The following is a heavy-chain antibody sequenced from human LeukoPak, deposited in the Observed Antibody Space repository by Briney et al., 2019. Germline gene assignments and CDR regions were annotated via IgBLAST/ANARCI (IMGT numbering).Heavy chain of an antibody. CDR3: ARALYNWNYYYYYYMDV. V-gene: IGHV4-59*01. J-gene: IGHJ6*03. CDR1: GGSISSYY. Sequence: KPSETLSLTCTVSGGSISSYYWSWIRQPPGKGLEWIGYIYYSGSTNYNPSLKSRVTISVDTSKNQFSLKLSSVTAADTAVYYCARALYNWNYYYYYYMDVWGKGTTVTVSS. CDR2: IYYSGST. D-gene: IGHD1-20*01.